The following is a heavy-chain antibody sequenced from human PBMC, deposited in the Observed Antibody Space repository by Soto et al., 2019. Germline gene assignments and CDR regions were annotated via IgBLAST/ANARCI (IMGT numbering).Heavy chain of an antibody. J-gene: IGHJ4*02. CDR2: SKNKADSYTT. D-gene: IGHD3-10*01. Sequence: EVQLVESGGGLVQPGGSLRLSCAASGFTFSDHYMDWVRQAPGKGLEWVGRSKNKADSYTTEYAASVKGRFTISRDGSMNSRFLQMNSMKTEDTAVYYCTVWGSGNDFGAAWGQGILVTVSS. V-gene: IGHV3-72*01. CDR3: TVWGSGNDFGAA. CDR1: GFTFSDHY.